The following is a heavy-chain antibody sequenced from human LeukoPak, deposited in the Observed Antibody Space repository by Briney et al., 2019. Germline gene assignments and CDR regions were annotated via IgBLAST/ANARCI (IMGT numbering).Heavy chain of an antibody. CDR1: GFTFDDYA. CDR2: ISGSGGST. Sequence: GGSLRLSCAASGFTFDDYAMHWVRQAPGKGLEWVSAISGSGGSTYYADSVKGRFTISRDNSKNTLYLQMNSLRAEDTAVYYCAKGLGSSPYYYYMDVWGKGTTVTVSS. J-gene: IGHJ6*03. CDR3: AKGLGSSPYYYYMDV. V-gene: IGHV3-23*01. D-gene: IGHD6-6*01.